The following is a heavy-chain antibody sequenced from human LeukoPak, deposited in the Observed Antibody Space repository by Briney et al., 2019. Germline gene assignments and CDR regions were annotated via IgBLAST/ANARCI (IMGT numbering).Heavy chain of an antibody. CDR3: ARDCSSASCYLDN. D-gene: IGHD2-2*01. V-gene: IGHV3-74*01. CDR1: GFTFSSYW. J-gene: IGHJ4*02. Sequence: GGSLRLSRAASGFTFSSYWMHWVRQAPGKGLVWVSRINSDGSNTTYADSVKGRFTISRDNAKNTVYLQMNTLRGEDTAVYYCARDCSSASCYLDNWGQGTLVTVSS. CDR2: INSDGSNT.